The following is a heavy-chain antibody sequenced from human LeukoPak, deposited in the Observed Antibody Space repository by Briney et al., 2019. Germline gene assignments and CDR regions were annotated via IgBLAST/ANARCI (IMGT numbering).Heavy chain of an antibody. J-gene: IGHJ6*02. CDR2: INKGGTFI. D-gene: IGHD3-3*01. CDR3: ARDEGRNFGVAIIRPYYYYYGMDV. CDR1: GFTFRDYT. V-gene: IGHV3-21*01. Sequence: GGSLRLSCAASGFTFRDYTMNWVRQSPGKGLEWVSAINKGGTFIKYADSVKGRFVVSRDNAKNLLFLQMNSLRVEDAALYFCARDEGRNFGVAIIRPYYYYYGMDVWGQGTTVTVSS.